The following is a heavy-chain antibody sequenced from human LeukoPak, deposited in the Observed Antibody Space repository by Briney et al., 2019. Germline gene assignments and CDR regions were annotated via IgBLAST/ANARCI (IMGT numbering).Heavy chain of an antibody. CDR1: GFTFDDYA. CDR2: ISWNGVNI. Sequence: GRSLRLYCAASGFTFDDYAMHWVRQAPGKGLEWVSGISWNGVNIGHEDSVKGRFTISRDNAKNSLHLQMNSLRPEDTALYYCVKDRGLRNQWLQVTYDSWGQGTLVTVSS. CDR3: VKDRGLRNQWLQVTYDS. J-gene: IGHJ4*02. D-gene: IGHD5-24*01. V-gene: IGHV3-9*01.